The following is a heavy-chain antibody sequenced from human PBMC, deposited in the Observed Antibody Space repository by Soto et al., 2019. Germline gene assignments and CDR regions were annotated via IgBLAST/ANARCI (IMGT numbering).Heavy chain of an antibody. CDR3: ARDSVRFLEHFSKDYFDY. Sequence: QVHLVESGGGVVQPGGSLRLSCAGSGFTFSDYGMHWVRRAPGKGLEWVAVLWYDGSGEYYTDSVRGRFTISRVNSKNTLYLQMNNLRDEDRGVYYCARDSVRFLEHFSKDYFDYWGQGTRVTVSS. J-gene: IGHJ4*02. V-gene: IGHV3-33*08. D-gene: IGHD3-3*01. CDR2: LWYDGSGE. CDR1: GFTFSDYG.